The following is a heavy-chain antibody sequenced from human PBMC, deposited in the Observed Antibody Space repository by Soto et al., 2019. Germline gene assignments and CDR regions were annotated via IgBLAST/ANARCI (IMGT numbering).Heavy chain of an antibody. V-gene: IGHV4-39*01. J-gene: IGHJ5*02. Sequence: SYTLSLTCSVSGDTISNSRFYWAWIRQPPGEGLEWIGSIYHTGNAYYNPSLKSRVTIFVDTSKNQFSLKLTSVTAADTALYYCARDYFDSSDYTTNWFDPWGQG. D-gene: IGHD3-22*01. CDR3: ARDYFDSSDYTTNWFDP. CDR2: IYHTGNA. CDR1: GDTISNSRFY.